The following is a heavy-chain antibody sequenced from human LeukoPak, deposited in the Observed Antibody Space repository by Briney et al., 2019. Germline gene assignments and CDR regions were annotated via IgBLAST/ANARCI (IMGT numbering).Heavy chain of an antibody. CDR3: ARQEYSYADFDY. D-gene: IGHD5-18*01. J-gene: IGHJ4*02. Sequence: PSETLPLTCTVSGGSISSYYWSWIRQPAGKGLEWIVRIYTSGSTNCNPFLKSRVTMSVDTSKNQFSLKLSSVTAADTAVYYCARQEYSYADFDYWGQGTLVTVSS. CDR1: GGSISSYY. V-gene: IGHV4-4*07. CDR2: IYTSGST.